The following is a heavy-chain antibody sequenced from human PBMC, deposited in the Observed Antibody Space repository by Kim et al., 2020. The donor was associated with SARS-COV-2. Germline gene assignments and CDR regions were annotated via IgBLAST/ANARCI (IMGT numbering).Heavy chain of an antibody. CDR1: GFTFSSYA. Sequence: GGSLRLSCAASGFTFSSYAMSWVRQAPGKGLEWVSGTSNSGGSTYYADSVKGRFTISRDNSKNALYLQMNSLRAEDTAVYYCAKGDNYDFWSGREDLRGQGTLVTVSS. D-gene: IGHD3-3*01. V-gene: IGHV3-23*01. J-gene: IGHJ4*02. CDR3: AKGDNYDFWSGREDL. CDR2: TSNSGGST.